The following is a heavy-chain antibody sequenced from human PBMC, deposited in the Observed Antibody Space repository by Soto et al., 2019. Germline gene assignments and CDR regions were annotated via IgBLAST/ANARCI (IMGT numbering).Heavy chain of an antibody. D-gene: IGHD1-26*01. Sequence: QLQLQESGSGLVKPSQTLSLTCAVSGGSISSGGYSWSWLRQPPGKGLEWIGYIFHSGSTYYNPSLKSRVTISVDGSKNPFSLELSSVTAADTAVYYCASEGGSGSPDWDFNVWGRGTLVTVSS. CDR1: GGSISSGGYS. CDR3: ASEGGSGSPDWDFNV. J-gene: IGHJ2*01. CDR2: IFHSGST. V-gene: IGHV4-30-2*01.